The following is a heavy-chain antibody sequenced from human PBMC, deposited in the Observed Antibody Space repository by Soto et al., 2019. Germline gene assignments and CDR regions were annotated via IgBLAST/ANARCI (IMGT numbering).Heavy chain of an antibody. CDR1: GFTFSSYS. Sequence: GGSLRLSCAASGFTFSSYSMNWVRQAPGKGLEWVSYISSSSSTIYYADSVKGRFTISRDNSKNTLFLQMNSLRAEDTAVYYCAKVLLFTPRDAFDIWGQGTMVTVSS. CDR2: ISSSSSTI. D-gene: IGHD2-2*01. CDR3: AKVLLFTPRDAFDI. V-gene: IGHV3-48*01. J-gene: IGHJ3*02.